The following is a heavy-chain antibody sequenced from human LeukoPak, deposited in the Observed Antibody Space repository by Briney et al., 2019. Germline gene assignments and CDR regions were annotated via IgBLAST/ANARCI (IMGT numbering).Heavy chain of an antibody. Sequence: GGSPRLSCAASGFTFSSYAMSWVRQAPGKGLEWVSAISGSGGSTYYADSVKGRFTISRDNSKNTLYLQMNSLRAEDTAVYYCAKGYGSGRNYGMDVWGQGTTVTVSS. CDR1: GFTFSSYA. D-gene: IGHD3-10*01. V-gene: IGHV3-23*01. CDR2: ISGSGGST. CDR3: AKGYGSGRNYGMDV. J-gene: IGHJ6*02.